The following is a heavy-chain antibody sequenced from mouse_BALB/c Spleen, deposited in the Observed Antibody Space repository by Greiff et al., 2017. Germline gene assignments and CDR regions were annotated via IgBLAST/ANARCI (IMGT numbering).Heavy chain of an antibody. V-gene: IGHV5-4*02. D-gene: IGHD1-1*01. CDR2: ISDGGSYT. CDR1: GFTFSDYY. J-gene: IGHJ4*01. CDR3: ARGFTTVVARAMDY. Sequence: EVKLVESGGGLVKPGGSLKLSCAASGFTFSDYYMYWVRQTPEKRLEWVATISDGGSYTYYPDSVKGRFTISRDNAKNNLYLQMSSLKSEDTAMYYGARGFTTVVARAMDYWGQGTSVTVSS.